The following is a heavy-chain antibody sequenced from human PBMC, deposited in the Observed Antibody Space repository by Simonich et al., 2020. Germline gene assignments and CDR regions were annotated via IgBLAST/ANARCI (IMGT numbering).Heavy chain of an antibody. CDR2: IYWEDDN. CDR1: GFSPSTRGVG. Sequence: QITLKESGPTLVKPTQTLTLTCTFSGFSPSTRGVGVGWIRQPPGKAPEWLALIYWEDDNRYSPSLKSRHTITKDTSKNQVVLTMTNMDPVDTATYYCAHKVGYFDLWGRGTLVTVSS. CDR3: AHKVGYFDL. J-gene: IGHJ2*01. V-gene: IGHV2-5*02.